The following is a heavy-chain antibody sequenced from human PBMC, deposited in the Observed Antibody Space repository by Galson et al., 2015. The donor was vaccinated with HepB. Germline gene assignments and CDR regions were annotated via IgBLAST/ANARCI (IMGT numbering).Heavy chain of an antibody. CDR1: GYTFTSYG. D-gene: IGHD3-10*01. CDR3: ARDVVRGVDLSWGFWYI. V-gene: IGHV1-18*01. CDR2: ISAYNGNT. Sequence: SVKVSCKASGYTFTSYGISWVRQAPGQGLEWMGWISAYNGNTNYAQKLQGRVTMTTDTSTSTAYMELRSLRSDDTAVYYCARDVVRGVDLSWGFWYIWGQGTMVTVSS. J-gene: IGHJ3*02.